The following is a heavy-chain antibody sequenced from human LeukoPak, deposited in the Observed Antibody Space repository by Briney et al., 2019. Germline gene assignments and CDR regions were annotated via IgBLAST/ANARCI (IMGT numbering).Heavy chain of an antibody. CDR1: GFTFNSYF. V-gene: IGHV3-21*01. Sequence: GGSLRLSCAASGFTFNSYFLNWVRQAPGKGLEWVSFISTSSDYINYADSLKGRFVISRDNAKNSLYLQMNSLRAEDTAVYYCARDLIGYDYNHYYYMDVWGKGTTVTVSS. D-gene: IGHD4-11*01. CDR2: ISTSSDYI. CDR3: ARDLIGYDYNHYYYMDV. J-gene: IGHJ6*03.